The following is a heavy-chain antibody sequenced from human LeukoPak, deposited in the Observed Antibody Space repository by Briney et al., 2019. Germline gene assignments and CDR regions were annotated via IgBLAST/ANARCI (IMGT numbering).Heavy chain of an antibody. D-gene: IGHD1-26*01. CDR2: IIPIFGTA. CDR3: AREGAEGPFDY. J-gene: IGHJ4*02. CDR1: GGTFSSYA. Sequence: SVKVSCKASGGTFSSYAISWVRQAPGQGLEWMGRIIPIFGTANYAQKFQGRATITTDESTGTAYMELSSLRSEDTAVYYCAREGAEGPFDYWGQGTLVTVSS. V-gene: IGHV1-69*05.